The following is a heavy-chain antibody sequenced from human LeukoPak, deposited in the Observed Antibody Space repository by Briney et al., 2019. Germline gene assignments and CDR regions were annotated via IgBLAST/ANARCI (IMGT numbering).Heavy chain of an antibody. CDR3: ARHGIAVVDY. CDR1: GYTFTSYG. CDR2: ISVYNGDT. J-gene: IGHJ4*02. Sequence: ASVKVSCKASGYTFTSYGISWVRQAPGQGLEWMGWISVYNGDTNYAQKFQGRVTMTTDTSTSTAYMELRSRRSDDTAVYYCARHGIAVVDYWGQGTLVTVSS. D-gene: IGHD6-19*01. V-gene: IGHV1-18*01.